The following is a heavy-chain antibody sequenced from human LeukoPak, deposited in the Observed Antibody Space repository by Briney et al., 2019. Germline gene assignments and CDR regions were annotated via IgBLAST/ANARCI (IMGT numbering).Heavy chain of an antibody. CDR1: GFTFSSYW. CDR3: ARSNQADDY. CDR2: INPGGSSI. V-gene: IGHV3-74*01. J-gene: IGHJ4*02. D-gene: IGHD1-14*01. Sequence: LPGRSLRLACAASGFTFSSYWMHWVRQVPGKGLVWVARINPGGSSITYADSVKGRFTSSRDNAKNTLYLQMDSLRAEDTGVYYCARSNQADDYWGQGTLVTVSS.